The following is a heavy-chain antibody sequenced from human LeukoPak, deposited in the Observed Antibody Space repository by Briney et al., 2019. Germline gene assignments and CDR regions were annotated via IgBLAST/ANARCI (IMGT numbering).Heavy chain of an antibody. V-gene: IGHV3-48*03. CDR1: GFTFSSYE. J-gene: IGHJ6*02. CDR2: ISSSGSTI. CDR3: ARVQYWGSSRTYGMDV. Sequence: PGGSLRLSCAASGFTFSSYEMNWVRQAPGEGLEWVSYISSSGSTIYYADSVKGRFTISRDNAKNSLYLQMNSLRAEDTAVYYCARVQYWGSSRTYGMDVWGQGTTVTVSS. D-gene: IGHD7-27*01.